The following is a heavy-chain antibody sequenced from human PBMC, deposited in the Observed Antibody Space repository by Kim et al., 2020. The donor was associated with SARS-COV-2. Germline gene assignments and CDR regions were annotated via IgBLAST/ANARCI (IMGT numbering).Heavy chain of an antibody. CDR2: ISGRGDVT. D-gene: IGHD2-21*01. CDR1: GVTFSSYD. V-gene: IGHV3-23*01. CDR3: AIDSWYCGGWYWLY. Sequence: GGSLRLSCAASGVTFSSYDMSWVRQAPGKGLEWVSYISGRGDVTMLAASVEGRFIISRDNSKNTLYLQMNSLRADDTAVYYCAIDSWYCGGWYWLYWGQG. J-gene: IGHJ4*02.